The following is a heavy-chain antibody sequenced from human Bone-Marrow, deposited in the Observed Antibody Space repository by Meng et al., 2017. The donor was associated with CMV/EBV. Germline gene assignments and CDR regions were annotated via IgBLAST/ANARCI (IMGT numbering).Heavy chain of an antibody. V-gene: IGHV4-34*01. D-gene: IGHD6-13*01. CDR1: GGSFSGYY. CDR2: INHSGST. Sequence: SETLSLTCAVYGGSFSGYYWSWIRQPPGKGLEWIGEINHSGSTNYNPSLKSRVTISVDTSKNQFSLKLSSVTAADTAVYYCARDPGRIAAAGTIYWGQGTLVTVSS. J-gene: IGHJ4*02. CDR3: ARDPGRIAAAGTIY.